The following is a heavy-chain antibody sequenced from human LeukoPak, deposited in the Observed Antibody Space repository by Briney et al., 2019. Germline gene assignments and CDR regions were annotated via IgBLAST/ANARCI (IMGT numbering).Heavy chain of an antibody. J-gene: IGHJ4*02. Sequence: GGSLRLSCAASGFTFSDYYMTWIRQAPGKGLEWVAYISSSGDSKYYADSVMGRFTISRDSAKNSLYLQMNSLRAEDTAVYYCARDPSSGWYYFDYWGQGTLVTVSS. CDR1: GFTFSDYY. CDR3: ARDPSSGWYYFDY. V-gene: IGHV3-11*04. CDR2: ISSSGDSK. D-gene: IGHD6-19*01.